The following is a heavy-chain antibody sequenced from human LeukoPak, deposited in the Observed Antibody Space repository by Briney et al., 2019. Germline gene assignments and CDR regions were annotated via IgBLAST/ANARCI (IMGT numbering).Heavy chain of an antibody. V-gene: IGHV3-66*01. CDR2: IYSGGST. Sequence: GGSLRLSCAASGFTVSSNYMSWVRQAPGKGLEWVSVIYSGGSTYYADSVKGRFTISRDNAKNSLYLQMNSLRAEDTAVYYCARDRTREWELLVDYWGQGTLVTVSS. J-gene: IGHJ4*02. CDR3: ARDRTREWELLVDY. CDR1: GFTVSSNY. D-gene: IGHD1-26*01.